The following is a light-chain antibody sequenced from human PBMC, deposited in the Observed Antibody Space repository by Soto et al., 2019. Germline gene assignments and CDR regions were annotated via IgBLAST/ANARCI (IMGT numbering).Light chain of an antibody. CDR2: GAS. V-gene: IGKV3-15*01. CDR1: QSVRSN. J-gene: IGKJ5*01. Sequence: EIALTQSPATLSVFPGARDSLSGRASQSVRSNFAWYQQKPGQAPRLLIFGASTRASGIPARFSGSGSGTEFTLTISSLQSEDFEIYYCQQYNNWPITFGQGTRLEI. CDR3: QQYNNWPIT.